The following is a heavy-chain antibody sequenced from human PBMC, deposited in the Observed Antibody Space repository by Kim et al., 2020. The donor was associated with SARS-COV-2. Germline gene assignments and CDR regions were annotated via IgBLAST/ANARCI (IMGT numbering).Heavy chain of an antibody. Sequence: YTDSVNGRFTISRDNSKNTPFLQMNNLRAEDTAVYYCARNALHSGTYSDFWGQGTLVADSS. J-gene: IGHJ4*02. V-gene: IGHV3-23*01. CDR3: ARNALHSGTYSDF. D-gene: IGHD1-26*01.